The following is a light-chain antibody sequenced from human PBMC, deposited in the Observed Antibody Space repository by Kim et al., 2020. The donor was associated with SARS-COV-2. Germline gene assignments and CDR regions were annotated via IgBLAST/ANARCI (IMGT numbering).Light chain of an antibody. CDR1: QGVRGY. CDR2: DAS. CDR3: LQYYSFPHT. Sequence: SASVGDSVAITCRASQGVRGYLAWFQQKPGRVPKRLIYDASRLQSGVPSRFSGSGSGTEYTLTISSLQPEDFTTYYCLQYYSFPHTFGQGTKLEI. J-gene: IGKJ2*01. V-gene: IGKV1-17*03.